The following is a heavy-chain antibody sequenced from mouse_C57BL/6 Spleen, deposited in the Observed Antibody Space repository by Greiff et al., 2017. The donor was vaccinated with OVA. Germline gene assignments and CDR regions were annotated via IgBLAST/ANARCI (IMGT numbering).Heavy chain of an antibody. CDR2: INYDGSST. CDR3: ARGYYGSSWWYFDV. J-gene: IGHJ1*03. Sequence: DVQLVASEGGLVQPGSSMKLSCTASGFTFSDYYMAWVRQVPEKGLEWVANINYDGSSTYYLDSLKSRFIISRDNAKNILYLQMSSLKSEDTATYYCARGYYGSSWWYFDVWGTGATVTVSS. CDR1: GFTFSDYY. V-gene: IGHV5-16*01. D-gene: IGHD1-1*01.